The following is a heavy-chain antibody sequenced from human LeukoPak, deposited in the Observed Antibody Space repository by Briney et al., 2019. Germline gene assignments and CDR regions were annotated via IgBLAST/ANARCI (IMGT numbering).Heavy chain of an antibody. V-gene: IGHV3-48*04. CDR3: ARESGDFDY. CDR2: ISSSGSTI. J-gene: IGHJ4*02. Sequence: GGSLRLSCAASGFTFSSYGMHWVRQAPGKGLEWVSYISSSGSTIYYADSVKGRFTISRDNSKNSLYLQMNSLRAEDTAVYYCARESGDFDYWGQGTLITVSS. D-gene: IGHD4-17*01. CDR1: GFTFSSYG.